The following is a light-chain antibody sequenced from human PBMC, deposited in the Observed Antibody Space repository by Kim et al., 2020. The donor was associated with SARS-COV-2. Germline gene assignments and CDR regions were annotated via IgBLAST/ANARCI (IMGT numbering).Light chain of an antibody. CDR1: KLGTKF. V-gene: IGLV3-1*01. Sequence: SYELTQPPSVSLSPGQTASIACSGDKLGTKFVHWYQQKSGQSPALVIYQTARRPSGTPERFSGSLSGNTATLTIRGTQAMDDADYFCQAWDDTSAVFGGGTKLTVL. J-gene: IGLJ3*02. CDR2: QTA. CDR3: QAWDDTSAV.